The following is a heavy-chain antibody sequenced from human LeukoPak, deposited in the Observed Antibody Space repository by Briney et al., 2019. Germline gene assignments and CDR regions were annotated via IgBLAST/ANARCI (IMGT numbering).Heavy chain of an antibody. CDR1: GGSISSYY. CDR2: IYYSGST. V-gene: IGHV4-59*01. CDR3: ARSIAARRGGWFDP. Sequence: PSGTLSLTCTVSGGSISSYYWSWIRQPPGKGLEWIGYIYYSGSTNYNPSLKSRVTISVDTSKNQFSLKLSSVTAADTAVYYCARSIAARRGGWFDPWGQGTLVTVSS. D-gene: IGHD6-6*01. J-gene: IGHJ5*02.